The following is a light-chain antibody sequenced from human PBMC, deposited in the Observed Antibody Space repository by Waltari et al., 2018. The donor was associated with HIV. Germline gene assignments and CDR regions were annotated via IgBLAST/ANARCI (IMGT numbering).Light chain of an antibody. J-gene: IGKJ2*01. Sequence: DIQMTPSPSPLSASIGDRVTITCQASQDIGNNLHWYQQKPGKAPKLLIFKAFNLAAGVPSRFSGTRSGTKFTLTISSLQPEDIATYSCQNYDHLTPYTFGQGTKLQI. CDR1: QDIGNN. CDR3: QNYDHLTPYT. CDR2: KAF. V-gene: IGKV1-33*01.